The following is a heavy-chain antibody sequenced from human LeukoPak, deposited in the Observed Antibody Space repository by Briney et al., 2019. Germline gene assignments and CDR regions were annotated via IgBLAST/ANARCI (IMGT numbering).Heavy chain of an antibody. CDR3: ARARRQLVQGYYFDY. CDR2: INPNSGGT. V-gene: IGHV1-2*02. J-gene: IGHJ4*02. Sequence: ASVKVSCKASGYTFTTYGISWVRQAPGQGLEWMGWINPNSGGTNYAQKFQGRVTMTRDTSISTAYMELSRLRSDDTAVYYCARARRQLVQGYYFDYWGQGTLVTVSS. CDR1: GYTFTTYG. D-gene: IGHD6-6*01.